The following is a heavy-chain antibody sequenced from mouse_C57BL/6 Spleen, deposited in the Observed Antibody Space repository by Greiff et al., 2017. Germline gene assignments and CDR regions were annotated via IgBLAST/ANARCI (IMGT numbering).Heavy chain of an antibody. J-gene: IGHJ4*01. CDR1: GFSLSTFGMG. CDR2: IWWDDDK. V-gene: IGHV8-8*01. CDR3: ARADSSGDGDYAMDY. Sequence: QVTLKVCGPGILQPSQTLSLTCSFSGFSLSTFGMGVGWIRQPPGKGLEWLAHIWWDDDKYYNPALKSRLTISKDTSKNPVFLKIVQVDTADTATYYCARADSSGDGDYAMDYWGQGTSVTVSS. D-gene: IGHD3-2*02.